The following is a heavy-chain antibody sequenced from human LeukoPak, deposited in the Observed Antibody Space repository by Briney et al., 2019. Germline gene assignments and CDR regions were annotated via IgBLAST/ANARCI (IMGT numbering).Heavy chain of an antibody. J-gene: IGHJ4*02. CDR1: GGSLSSGSYY. V-gene: IGHV4-61*02. Sequence: PSETLSLTCTVSGGSLSSGSYYWRWLRQPPGKGLEWIGRIYTSGSTNYNPSLKSRVTISVDTSKNQFSLKLSSVTAADTAVYYCARGYNDFWSGYYSDYWGQGTLVTVSS. CDR3: ARGYNDFWSGYYSDY. CDR2: IYTSGST. D-gene: IGHD3-3*01.